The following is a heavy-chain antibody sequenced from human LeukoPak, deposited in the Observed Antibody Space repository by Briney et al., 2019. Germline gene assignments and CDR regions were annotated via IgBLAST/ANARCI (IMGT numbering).Heavy chain of an antibody. D-gene: IGHD6-19*01. CDR3: ARRVGLSYSSGWYFDY. V-gene: IGHV4-59*08. CDR1: GGSISSYY. CDR2: IYYSGST. Sequence: SETLSLTCTVSGGSISSYYWSRIRQPPGKGLEWIGYIYYSGSTNYNPSLKSRVTISVDTSKNQFSLKLSSVTAADTAVYYCARRVGLSYSSGWYFDYWGQGTLVTVSS. J-gene: IGHJ4*02.